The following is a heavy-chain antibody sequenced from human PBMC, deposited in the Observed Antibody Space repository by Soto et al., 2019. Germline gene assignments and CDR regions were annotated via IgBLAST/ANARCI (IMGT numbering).Heavy chain of an antibody. V-gene: IGHV1-69*04. CDR1: GGTFSSYT. J-gene: IGHJ4*02. D-gene: IGHD3-22*01. CDR2: IIPILGIA. CDR3: ARDPHYYDSSGYPY. Sequence: GASVKVSCKASGGTFSSYTISWVRQAPGQGLEWMGRIIPILGIANYAQKFQGRVTITADKSTSTAYMELSSLRSEDTAVYYCARDPHYYDSSGYPYWGQGTLVTVSS.